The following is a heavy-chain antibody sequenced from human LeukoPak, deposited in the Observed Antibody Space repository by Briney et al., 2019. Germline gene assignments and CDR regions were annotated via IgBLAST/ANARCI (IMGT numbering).Heavy chain of an antibody. V-gene: IGHV3-23*01. Sequence: GGSLRLSCAASGFTFSSYAMSWVRQAPGKGLEWVSAISGSGGSTYYADSVKGRFTISRDNSKNTLYLQMNSLRAEDTAVYYCTKRAEYMIQSLYYFDYWGQGTLVTVSS. D-gene: IGHD3-22*01. J-gene: IGHJ4*02. CDR3: TKRAEYMIQSLYYFDY. CDR1: GFTFSSYA. CDR2: ISGSGGST.